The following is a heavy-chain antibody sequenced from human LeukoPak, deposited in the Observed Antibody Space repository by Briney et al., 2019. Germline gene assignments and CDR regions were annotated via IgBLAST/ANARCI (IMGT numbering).Heavy chain of an antibody. J-gene: IGHJ4*02. Sequence: PSETLSLTCNVSGGSISSSSYYWGWIRQPPGKGLEWIGSIYYSGSTYYNPSLKSRVTISVDTSKNQFSLKLSSVTAADTAVYYCARSTARYYYDSSGFANWGQGTLVTVSS. V-gene: IGHV4-39*07. D-gene: IGHD3-22*01. CDR2: IYYSGST. CDR1: GGSISSSSYY. CDR3: ARSTARYYYDSSGFAN.